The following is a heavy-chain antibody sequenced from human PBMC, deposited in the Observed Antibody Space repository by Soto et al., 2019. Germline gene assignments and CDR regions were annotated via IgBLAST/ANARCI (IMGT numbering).Heavy chain of an antibody. CDR1: GYTFTNYG. V-gene: IGHV1-18*04. D-gene: IGHD1-26*01. J-gene: IGHJ4*02. Sequence: QVQLVQSGAEVKKPGASVKVSCKTYGYTFTNYGITWXRQAPGQGLEWMGWVSAYNRNTNYAQKFQDRVTMTTDTXXXXXXXXXXXXXXXXXXXXXCARERQWEPLPYWGQGTLVTVSS. CDR3: ARERQWEPLPY. CDR2: VSAYNRNT.